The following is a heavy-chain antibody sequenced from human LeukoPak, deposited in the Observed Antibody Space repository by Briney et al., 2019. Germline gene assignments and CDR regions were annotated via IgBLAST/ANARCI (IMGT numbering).Heavy chain of an antibody. D-gene: IGHD1-26*01. CDR2: ISAYNGNT. V-gene: IGHV1-18*01. CDR1: GGTFSSYA. J-gene: IGHJ4*02. Sequence: ASVKVSCKASGGTFSSYAISWVRQAPRQGLEWMGWISAYNGNTNYAQKLQGRVTMTTDTSTSTAYMELRSLRSDDTAVYYCARDQGELIPFDYWGQGTLVTVSS. CDR3: ARDQGELIPFDY.